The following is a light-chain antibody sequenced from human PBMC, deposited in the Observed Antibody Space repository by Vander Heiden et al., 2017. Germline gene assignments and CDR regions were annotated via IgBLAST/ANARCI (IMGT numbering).Light chain of an antibody. Sequence: QTVVTQEPSCSVSPGGTVTLTCGLSSASVSTSSYPSWYKQTPGQAPRTLIYSTNTPSSGVPDRCSGSILGKKAALTITGAQADDESYYYSVQSMGSLVVVGGGTKLTVL. V-gene: IGLV8-61*01. CDR2: STN. CDR3: VQSMGSLVV. CDR1: SASVSTSSY. J-gene: IGLJ2*01.